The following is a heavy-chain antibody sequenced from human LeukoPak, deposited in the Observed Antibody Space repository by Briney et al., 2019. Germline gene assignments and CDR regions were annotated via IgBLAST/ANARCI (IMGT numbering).Heavy chain of an antibody. V-gene: IGHV4-34*01. CDR1: GGSFSGYY. J-gene: IGHJ4*02. Sequence: SETLSLTCAVYGGSFSGYYWSWIRQPPGKGLEWIGEINHSGSTNYNPSLKSRVTISVDTSKNQFSLKLSSVTAADTAVYYCASCTRIAAAGTIIAYWGQGTLVTVSS. CDR3: ASCTRIAAAGTIIAY. D-gene: IGHD6-13*01. CDR2: INHSGST.